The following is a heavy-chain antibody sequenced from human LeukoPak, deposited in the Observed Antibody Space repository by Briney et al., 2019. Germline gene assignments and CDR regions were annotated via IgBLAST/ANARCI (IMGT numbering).Heavy chain of an antibody. J-gene: IGHJ6*02. CDR2: IWYDGNNK. V-gene: IGHV3-33*01. CDR1: GFTFSSYG. D-gene: IGHD3-22*01. Sequence: GGSLRLSCAASGFTFSSYGMHWVRQAPGKGLEWVAVIWYDGNNKYYADSVKGRFTISRDNSKNTLYLQMNSLRAEDTAVYYCVRIPGYDSSGYYRYYYYGMDVWGQGTTVTVSS. CDR3: VRIPGYDSSGYYRYYYYGMDV.